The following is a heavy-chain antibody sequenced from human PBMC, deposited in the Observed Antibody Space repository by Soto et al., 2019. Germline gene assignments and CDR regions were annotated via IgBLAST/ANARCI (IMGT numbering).Heavy chain of an antibody. V-gene: IGHV3-11*01. J-gene: IGHJ6*02. D-gene: IGHD3-22*01. Sequence: LRLSCAASGFTFSDYYMSWIRQAPGKGLEWVSYISSSGSTIYYADSVKGRFTISRDNAKNSLYLQMNSLRAEDTAVYYCGMVITSTYYYGMDVWGQGTTVTVSS. CDR3: GMVITSTYYYGMDV. CDR1: GFTFSDYY. CDR2: ISSSGSTI.